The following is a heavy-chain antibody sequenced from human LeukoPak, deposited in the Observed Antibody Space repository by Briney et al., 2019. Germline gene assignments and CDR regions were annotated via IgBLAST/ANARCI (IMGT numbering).Heavy chain of an antibody. CDR2: INPNSGGT. CDR3: ARGPLIAAAGTWFEL. CDR1: GYTFTGYY. V-gene: IGHV1-2*02. D-gene: IGHD6-13*01. Sequence: ASVKVSCKASGYTFTGYYMHWVRQAPGQGLEWMGWINPNSGGTNYAQKFQGRVTMTRDTSISTAYMEMSRLRSDGTAVYYCARGPLIAAAGTWFELGGEGTVVSLSS. J-gene: IGHJ5*02.